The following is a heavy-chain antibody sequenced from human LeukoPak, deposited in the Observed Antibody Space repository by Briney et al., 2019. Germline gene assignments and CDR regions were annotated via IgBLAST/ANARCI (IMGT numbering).Heavy chain of an antibody. CDR3: ATGLVAVAATWGDFDY. J-gene: IGHJ4*02. CDR1: GFTVSGNY. Sequence: GGSLRLSCAASGFTVSGNYMSWVRQAPGKGLEWVSVIYSGGSTYYADSVKGRFTISRDNSKNTLYLQMNSLRAEDTAVYYCATGLVAVAATWGDFDYWGQGTLVTVSS. D-gene: IGHD6-19*01. CDR2: IYSGGST. V-gene: IGHV3-66*01.